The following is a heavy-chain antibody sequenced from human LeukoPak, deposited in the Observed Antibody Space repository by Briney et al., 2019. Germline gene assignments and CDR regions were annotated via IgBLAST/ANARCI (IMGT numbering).Heavy chain of an antibody. Sequence: GGSLRLSCAASGFTLSNAWMNWVRQAPGKGLEWVGLIKSKTNGETRHYAAPVKGRFTISRDNAKNSLYLQMNSLRAEDTAVYYCARAQKFDYWGQGTLVTVSS. CDR3: ARAQKFDY. V-gene: IGHV3-15*01. CDR1: GFTLSNAW. CDR2: IKSKTNGETR. J-gene: IGHJ4*02.